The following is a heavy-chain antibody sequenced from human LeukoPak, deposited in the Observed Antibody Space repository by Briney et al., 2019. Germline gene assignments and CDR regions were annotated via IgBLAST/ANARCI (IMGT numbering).Heavy chain of an antibody. CDR2: INENGATT. Sequence: GGSLRVSRAASRFCFSRSAMRWVRPPPAKGLDGVSSINENGATTSYSDSVKGRFTISRDNSKNTLSLQMSSLRVDDTAVYFCAKERRRVDTEMVRSYYFENWGQGTLVTVSS. J-gene: IGHJ4*02. V-gene: IGHV3-23*01. CDR3: AKERRRVDTEMVRSYYFEN. D-gene: IGHD5-18*01. CDR1: RFCFSRSA.